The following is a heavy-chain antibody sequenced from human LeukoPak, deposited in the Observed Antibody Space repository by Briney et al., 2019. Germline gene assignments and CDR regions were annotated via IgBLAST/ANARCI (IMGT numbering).Heavy chain of an antibody. CDR2: IYSGGST. J-gene: IGHJ4*02. CDR1: GFTVSSNY. V-gene: IGHV3-53*01. D-gene: IGHD6-19*01. Sequence: GGSLRLSCAASGFTVSSNYMSWVRQAPGKGLEWVSTIYSGGSTYYAVSVKGRFTISRDNSKNTLYLQMNSLRGEDTAVYYCARNGYTSGWYRNWGQGTLVTVSS. CDR3: ARNGYTSGWYRN.